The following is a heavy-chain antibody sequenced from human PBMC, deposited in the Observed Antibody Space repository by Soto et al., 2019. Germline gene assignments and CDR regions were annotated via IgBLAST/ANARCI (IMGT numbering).Heavy chain of an antibody. D-gene: IGHD6-19*01. CDR2: IIPIFGTA. CDR1: GGTFSSYA. J-gene: IGHJ6*02. V-gene: IGHV1-69*13. CDR3: ARDLSGYYYGYGMDV. Sequence: SVKVSCKASGGTFSSYAISWVRQAPGQGLEWMGGIIPIFGTANYAQKFQGRVTITADESTSTAYMELSSLRSEDTAVYYCARDLSGYYYGYGMDVWGQGTTVTVSS.